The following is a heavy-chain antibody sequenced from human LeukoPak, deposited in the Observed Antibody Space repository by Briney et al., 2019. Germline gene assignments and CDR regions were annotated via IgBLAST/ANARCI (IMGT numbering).Heavy chain of an antibody. J-gene: IGHJ4*02. CDR2: IFPGDSDT. CDR1: GYSFTGYW. Sequence: GESLKISCKGSGYSFTGYWIGWVRQMPGKGLEWMGIIFPGDSDTRYSPSFQGQVTISGDKSISTAYLQWSSLKASDTAIYYCARLRYCSGGSCYGDYWGQGTLLTVSS. D-gene: IGHD2-15*01. V-gene: IGHV5-51*01. CDR3: ARLRYCSGGSCYGDY.